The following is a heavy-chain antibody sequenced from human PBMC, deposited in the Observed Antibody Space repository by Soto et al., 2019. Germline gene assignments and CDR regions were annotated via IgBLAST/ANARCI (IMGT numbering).Heavy chain of an antibody. J-gene: IGHJ5*02. CDR1: GFSLSTSRVG. D-gene: IGHD1-26*01. CDR3: AHGYTWELKFAP. CDR2: IYWDDDK. V-gene: IGHV2-5*02. Sequence: SGPTLVNPTQTLTLTCTFSGFSLSTSRVGVGWIRQPPGKALEWLALIYWDDDKRYSPSLKSRLTITKDTSKNQVVLTMTNMEPVDTATYYWAHGYTWELKFAPGGRETLVTVPS.